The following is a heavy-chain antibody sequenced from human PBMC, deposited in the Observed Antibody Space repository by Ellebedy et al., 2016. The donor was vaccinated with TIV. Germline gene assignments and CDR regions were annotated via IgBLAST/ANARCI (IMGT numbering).Heavy chain of an antibody. J-gene: IGHJ4*02. CDR1: GFTFSGYY. V-gene: IGHV3-11*04. Sequence: GESLKISCAASGFTFSGYYMSWFRQAPGKGPEWVSYISYSGDVMYYADSVKGRFTTSRDNAGNSVYLQMNSLRAEDTAIYYCARYAVGAYYFDYWGQGTLVTVSS. D-gene: IGHD2-8*01. CDR2: ISYSGDVM. CDR3: ARYAVGAYYFDY.